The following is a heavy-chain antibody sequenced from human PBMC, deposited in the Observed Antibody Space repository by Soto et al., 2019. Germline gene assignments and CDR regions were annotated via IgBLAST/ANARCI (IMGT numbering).Heavy chain of an antibody. CDR1: GGSISSGGYY. CDR2: IYYSGST. CDR3: ARSHYDFWSGSPNWFDP. Sequence: QVQLQESGPGLVKPSQTLSLTCTVSGGSISSGGYYWSWIRQHPGKGLEWIGYIYYSGSTYYNPSLKSRVTISVDTSKNRFSLKLSSVTAADTAVYYCARSHYDFWSGSPNWFDPWGQGTLVTVSS. J-gene: IGHJ5*02. D-gene: IGHD3-3*01. V-gene: IGHV4-31*03.